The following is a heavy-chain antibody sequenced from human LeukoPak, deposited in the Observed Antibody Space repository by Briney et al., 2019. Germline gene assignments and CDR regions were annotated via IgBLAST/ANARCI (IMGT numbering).Heavy chain of an antibody. V-gene: IGHV3-9*03. CDR3: AKGTLSSWYGYFDY. J-gene: IGHJ4*02. D-gene: IGHD6-13*01. CDR2: ISWNSGSI. Sequence: PGGSLRLSCAASGFTFDDYAMHWVRQAPGKGLEWVSGISWNSGSIGYADSVKGRFTISRDNAKNSLYLQMNSLRAEDMALYYCAKGTLSSWYGYFDYWGQGTLVTVSS. CDR1: GFTFDDYA.